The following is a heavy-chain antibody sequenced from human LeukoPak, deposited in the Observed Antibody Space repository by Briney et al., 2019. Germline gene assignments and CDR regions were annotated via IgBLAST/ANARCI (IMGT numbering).Heavy chain of an antibody. Sequence: PGGSLRLSCAASGITVSSNYVSWVRQAPGKGLEWVSFIYSGGSTYYADSVKGRFTVSRDNSQNTVYLQMSSLRADDTAVYYCARGPIGYCSGGSCYTYYYYYGMDVWGQGTTVTVSS. D-gene: IGHD2-15*01. V-gene: IGHV3-53*01. CDR3: ARGPIGYCSGGSCYTYYYYYGMDV. J-gene: IGHJ6*02. CDR2: IYSGGST. CDR1: GITVSSNY.